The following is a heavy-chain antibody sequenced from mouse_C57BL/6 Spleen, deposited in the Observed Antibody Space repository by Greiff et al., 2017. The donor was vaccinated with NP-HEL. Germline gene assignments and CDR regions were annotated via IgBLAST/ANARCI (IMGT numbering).Heavy chain of an antibody. D-gene: IGHD1-1*01. CDR1: GYTFTSYW. J-gene: IGHJ4*01. CDR2: IDPSDSYT. V-gene: IGHV1-50*01. Sequence: QVQLQQPGAELVKPGASVKLSCKASGYTFTSYWMQWVKQRPGQGLEWIGEIDPSDSYTNYNQKFKGKATLTVDTSSSTAYMQLSSLTSEDSAVYYRARGFITTVVAKDYYAMDYWGQGTSVTVSS. CDR3: ARGFITTVVAKDYYAMDY.